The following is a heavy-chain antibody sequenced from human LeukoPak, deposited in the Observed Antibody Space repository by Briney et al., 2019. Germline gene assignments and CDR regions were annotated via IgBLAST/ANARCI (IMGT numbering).Heavy chain of an antibody. Sequence: NPSETLSLTCTVSGGSISTFYWSWIRQRPGKGLEWIGYIYYSGTTNSNPSLKSRVTISVDMSKSQFSLNLSSVTAADTALYYCARHGPLYDIWSAQFYFDYWGQGTLVAVSS. V-gene: IGHV4-59*08. D-gene: IGHD3-3*01. CDR2: IYYSGTT. J-gene: IGHJ4*02. CDR1: GGSISTFY. CDR3: ARHGPLYDIWSAQFYFDY.